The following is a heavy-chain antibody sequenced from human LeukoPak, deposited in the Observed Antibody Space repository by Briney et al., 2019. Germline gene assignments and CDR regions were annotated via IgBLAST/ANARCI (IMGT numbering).Heavy chain of an antibody. Sequence: SQTLSLTCAISGDSVSGNSAAWNWIRQSPSSGLEWLGRTYYRSKWYNDYAISVRSRIIINPDTSKNQFSLQLNSVTPEDTAVYYCASSSPSAAGTWFDPWGQGTLVTVSS. V-gene: IGHV6-1*01. CDR2: TYYRSKWYN. CDR3: ASSSPSAAGTWFDP. J-gene: IGHJ5*02. D-gene: IGHD6-13*01. CDR1: GDSVSGNSAA.